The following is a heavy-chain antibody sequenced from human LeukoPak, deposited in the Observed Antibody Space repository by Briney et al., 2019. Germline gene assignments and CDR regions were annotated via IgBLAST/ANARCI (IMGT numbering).Heavy chain of an antibody. Sequence: GASVKVSCKASGYTFTGYYMHWVRQAPGQGLEWMGWINPNSGGANYAQKFQGRVTMTRDTSISTAYMELSRLRSDDTAVYYCARVGYCSSTSCFDWFYPWGQGTLVTVSS. J-gene: IGHJ5*02. CDR2: INPNSGGA. V-gene: IGHV1-2*02. CDR1: GYTFTGYY. D-gene: IGHD2-2*03. CDR3: ARVGYCSSTSCFDWFYP.